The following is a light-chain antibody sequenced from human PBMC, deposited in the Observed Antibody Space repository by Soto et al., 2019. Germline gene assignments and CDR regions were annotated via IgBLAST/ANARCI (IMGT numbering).Light chain of an antibody. V-gene: IGKV3-15*01. CDR3: QQYGDWPPLT. Sequence: EIVMTQFPATLSVSPGERATLSCRASQSVHSALAWYQQKPGQAPRVLIYDASIRATGIPARFSGSGSGTEFTLTISSLQSEDFAVYYCQQYGDWPPLTFGGGTKVEI. CDR1: QSVHSA. CDR2: DAS. J-gene: IGKJ4*01.